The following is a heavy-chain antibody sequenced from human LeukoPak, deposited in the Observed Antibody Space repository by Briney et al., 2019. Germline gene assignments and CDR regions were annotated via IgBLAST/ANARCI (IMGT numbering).Heavy chain of an antibody. D-gene: IGHD5-12*01. J-gene: IGHJ4*02. V-gene: IGHV3-53*01. CDR1: GFTVSSNY. CDR2: IYSGGST. Sequence: GGSLRLSCAASGFTVSSNYMSWVRQAPGKGLEWVSVIYSGGSTYYADSVKGRFTISRDNSKNTLYLQMNSLRAEDTAVYYCANLALVATIGEGFDYWGQGTLVTVSS. CDR3: ANLALVATIGEGFDY.